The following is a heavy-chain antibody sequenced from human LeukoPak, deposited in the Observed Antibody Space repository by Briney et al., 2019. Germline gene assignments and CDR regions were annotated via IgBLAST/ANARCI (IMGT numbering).Heavy chain of an antibody. J-gene: IGHJ4*02. Sequence: GGSLRLSCVASGFTFSCCAIHWVRQAPGRGLEWVAVISSDENTKFYADSVKGRFTVYRDNSKKTVWLQMNSLRAEDTAVYYCAKKGGSSGRYDYLDYWGQGTLVTVSS. CDR2: ISSDENTK. CDR3: AKKGGSSGRYDYLDY. D-gene: IGHD6-19*01. CDR1: GFTFSCCA. V-gene: IGHV3-30-3*02.